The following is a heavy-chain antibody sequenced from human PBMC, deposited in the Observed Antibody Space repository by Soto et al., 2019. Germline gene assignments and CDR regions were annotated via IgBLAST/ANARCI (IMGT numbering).Heavy chain of an antibody. D-gene: IGHD1-26*01. J-gene: IGHJ4*02. CDR2: IKGSHAGGTT. V-gene: IGHV3-15*01. CDR1: GFTFTKAY. Sequence: ESGGGLVEPGGSIRLSCVASGFTFTKAYMTWVRQAPGKGLEWVGRIKGSHAGGTTDYATSVKGRFTISRDDSKNTLYLQMNSLKTEDTSVYYCATEGGYPGSNFYGAYWGQGTLVTVS. CDR3: ATEGGYPGSNFYGAY.